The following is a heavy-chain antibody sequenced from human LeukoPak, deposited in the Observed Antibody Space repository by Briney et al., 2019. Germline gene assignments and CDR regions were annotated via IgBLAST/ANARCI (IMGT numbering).Heavy chain of an antibody. J-gene: IGHJ4*02. CDR3: ARVRVGYCSSTSCYRLDY. Sequence: PSETLSLTCAVYGGSFSGYYWSWIRQPPGKGLEWIGEINHSGSTNYNPSLKSRVTISVDTSKNQFSLKLSSVTAADTAVYYCARVRVGYCSSTSCYRLDYWGQRTLVTVSS. CDR1: GGSFSGYY. D-gene: IGHD2-2*01. CDR2: INHSGST. V-gene: IGHV4-34*01.